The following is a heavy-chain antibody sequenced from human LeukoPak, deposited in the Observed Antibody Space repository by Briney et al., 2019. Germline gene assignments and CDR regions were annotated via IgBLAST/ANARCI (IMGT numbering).Heavy chain of an antibody. CDR3: ATLADYYDSSGTRDFDY. CDR2: INPNSGGT. V-gene: IGHV1-2*02. J-gene: IGHJ4*02. Sequence: ASVKVSCKASRYTFTGYYMHWVRQAPGQVLEWMGWINPNSGGTNYAQKFQGRVTMTRDTSISTAYMELSRLRSDDTAVYYCATLADYYDSSGTRDFDYWGQGTLVTVSS. CDR1: RYTFTGYY. D-gene: IGHD3-22*01.